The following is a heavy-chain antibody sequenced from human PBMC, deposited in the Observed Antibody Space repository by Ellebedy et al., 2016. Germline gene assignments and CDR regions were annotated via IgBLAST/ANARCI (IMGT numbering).Heavy chain of an antibody. J-gene: IGHJ2*01. V-gene: IGHV3-30*04. CDR1: GFTFSSYG. Sequence: GESLKTSCAASGFTFSSYGMHWVRHAPGKGLEWVAIISYQGSSKYYADSVKGRFTISRDNSNNTLYLQMSSLRAEDTAVYYCARDHSWYFDLWGRGTLVTVTS. CDR3: ARDHSWYFDL. CDR2: ISYQGSSK.